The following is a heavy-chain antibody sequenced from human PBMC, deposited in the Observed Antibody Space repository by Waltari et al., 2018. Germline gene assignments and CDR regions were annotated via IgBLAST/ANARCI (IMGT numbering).Heavy chain of an antibody. J-gene: IGHJ6*02. Sequence: QVQLVQSGAEVKKPGSSVKVSCKASGGTFSSYAISWVRQAPGQGLEWMGGIIPIFGTANYAQKVQGRVTITADESTSTAYMELSSLRSEDTAVYYCAGCIVGVPASYYYYGMDVWGQGTTVTVSS. CDR1: GGTFSSYA. V-gene: IGHV1-69*01. D-gene: IGHD2-2*01. CDR2: IIPIFGTA. CDR3: AGCIVGVPASYYYYGMDV.